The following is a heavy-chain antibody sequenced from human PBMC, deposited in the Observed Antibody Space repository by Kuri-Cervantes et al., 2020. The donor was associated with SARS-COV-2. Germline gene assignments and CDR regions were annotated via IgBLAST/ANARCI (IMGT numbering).Heavy chain of an antibody. V-gene: IGHV3-48*01. J-gene: IGHJ4*02. D-gene: IGHD4-17*01. CDR3: ARDEDYAFDY. Sequence: GGCLRLSCATSGFTFSTYSMNWVRQAPGKGLEWVSYISGSSSRIYYADSVKGRFTISRDYAKNSVYLQMKSLRAEDTAVYYCARDEDYAFDYWGREPWSPSPQ. CDR2: ISGSSSRI. CDR1: GFTFSTYS.